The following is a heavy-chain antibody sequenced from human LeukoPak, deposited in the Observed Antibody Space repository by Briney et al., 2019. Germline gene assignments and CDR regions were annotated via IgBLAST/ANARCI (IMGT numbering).Heavy chain of an antibody. J-gene: IGHJ3*01. CDR1: GVSLSNDKYY. D-gene: IGHD2-21*01. V-gene: IGHV4-31*03. Sequence: PSQTLSLTCTVSGVSLSNDKYYWTWIRQRPGKGLEWIGHIYYSGSTSFNPSLKSRVSMSMDTSKSQFSLKLTSVTAADTAVYYCATPYCGAISCLDVFDVWGQGTVVTVSS. CDR2: IYYSGST. CDR3: ATPYCGAISCLDVFDV.